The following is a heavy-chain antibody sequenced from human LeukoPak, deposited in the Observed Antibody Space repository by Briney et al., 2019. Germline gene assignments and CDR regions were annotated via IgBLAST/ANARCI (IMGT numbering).Heavy chain of an antibody. CDR1: GGSFSGYY. CDR3: ARDFFGVVNH. Sequence: SETLSLTCAVYGGSFSGYYWSWIRQPPGKGLEWIGEINHSGSTNYNPSLKSRVTISVDTSKNQFSLKLSSVTAADTAVYYCARDFFGVVNHWGQGTLVTVSS. V-gene: IGHV4-34*01. D-gene: IGHD3-3*01. J-gene: IGHJ5*02. CDR2: INHSGST.